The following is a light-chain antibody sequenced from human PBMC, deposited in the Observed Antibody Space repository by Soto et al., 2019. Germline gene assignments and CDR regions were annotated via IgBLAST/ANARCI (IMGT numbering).Light chain of an antibody. CDR3: QQYYRYPWM. V-gene: IGKV1-16*01. Sequence: DIQMTQSPSSLSASVGDRVTITCRASQGISTYLGWYQQKPGKVPKSLIYSASSSQSGVPSRFSASGSGTEFTLTISDMQPDDFATYYCQQYYRYPWMFGQGTKVEV. J-gene: IGKJ1*01. CDR1: QGISTY. CDR2: SAS.